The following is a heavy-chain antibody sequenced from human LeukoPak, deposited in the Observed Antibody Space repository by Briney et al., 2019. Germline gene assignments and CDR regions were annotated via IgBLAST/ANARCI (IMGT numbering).Heavy chain of an antibody. D-gene: IGHD4-17*01. CDR1: GFTFTSSA. CDR3: AKDLVGTSVTTWVY. Sequence: SVKVSCKASGFTFTSSAMQWVRQARGQRLEWIGWIVVGSGNTNYAQKFQERVTITRDMSTSTAYMELSSLRSEDTAVYYCAKDLVGTSVTTWVYWGQGTLVTVSS. V-gene: IGHV1-58*02. CDR2: IVVGSGNT. J-gene: IGHJ4*02.